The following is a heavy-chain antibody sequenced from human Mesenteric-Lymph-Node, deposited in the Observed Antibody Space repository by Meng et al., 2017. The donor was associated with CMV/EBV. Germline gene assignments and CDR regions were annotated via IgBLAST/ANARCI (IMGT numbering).Heavy chain of an antibody. CDR1: GYTFTSYD. CDR3: ARDMGTGGYYMNGGYYYGMDV. CDR2: MNPNTGNA. V-gene: IGHV1-8*01. Sequence: ASAKVSCKASGYTFTSYDINWVRQATGQGLEWLGWMNPNTGNAGYALNFQGRVTMTRDTSTSTVYMELSSLRSEDTAVYYCARDMGTGGYYMNGGYYYGMDVWGQGTTVTVSS. J-gene: IGHJ6*02. D-gene: IGHD3-10*01.